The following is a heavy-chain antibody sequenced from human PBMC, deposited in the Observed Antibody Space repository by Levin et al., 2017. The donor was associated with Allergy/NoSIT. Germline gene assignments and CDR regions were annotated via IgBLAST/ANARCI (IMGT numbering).Heavy chain of an antibody. CDR2: IKQDGSEK. V-gene: IGHV3-7*04. J-gene: IGHJ2*01. CDR1: GFTFSSYW. CDR3: ARGFSGISMYGAGAPPTAIGYWYFDL. D-gene: IGHD2-21*02. Sequence: PGGSLRLSCAASGFTFSSYWMSWVRQAPGKGLEWVANIKQDGSEKYYVDSVKGRFTISRDNAKNSLYLQMNSLRAEDTAVYYCARGFSGISMYGAGAPPTAIGYWYFDLWGRGTLVTVSS.